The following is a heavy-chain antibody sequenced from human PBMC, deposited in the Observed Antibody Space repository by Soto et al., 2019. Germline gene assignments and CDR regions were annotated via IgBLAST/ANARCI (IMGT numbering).Heavy chain of an antibody. V-gene: IGHV3-30-3*01. CDR1: GFTFSSYA. CDR3: ARQARPSYDSSGYYYESDAFDI. Sequence: QVQLVESGGGVVQPGRSLRLSCAASGFTFSSYAMHWVRQAPGKGLEWVAVISYDGSNKNYADSVKGRFIISRDNSKKTLYLQMTSLRAEDTAVFYCARQARPSYDSSGYYYESDAFDIWGQGTMVTVSS. CDR2: ISYDGSNK. D-gene: IGHD3-22*01. J-gene: IGHJ3*02.